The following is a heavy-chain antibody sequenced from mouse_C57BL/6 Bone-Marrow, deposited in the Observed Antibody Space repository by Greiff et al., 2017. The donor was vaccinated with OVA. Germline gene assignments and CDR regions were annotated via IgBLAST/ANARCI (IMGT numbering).Heavy chain of an antibody. CDR1: GFTFSDYG. V-gene: IGHV5-17*01. Sequence: EVMLVESGGGLVKPGGSLKLSCAASGFTFSDYGMHWVRQAPGKGLEWVAYISSGSSTIYYADTVKGRFTISRDNAKNSLFLQMTSLMSEDTAMYYCADGSGPLDYYDMDYWGQGTSVTVSS. CDR2: ISSGSSTI. D-gene: IGHD1-1*01. CDR3: ADGSGPLDYYDMDY. J-gene: IGHJ4*01.